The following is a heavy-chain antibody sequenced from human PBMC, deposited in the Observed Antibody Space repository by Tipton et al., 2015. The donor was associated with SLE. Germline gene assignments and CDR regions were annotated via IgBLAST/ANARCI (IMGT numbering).Heavy chain of an antibody. CDR1: GGSISSGGYY. J-gene: IGHJ4*02. D-gene: IGHD1-26*01. V-gene: IGHV4-31*03. Sequence: TLSLTCTVSGGSISSGGYYWSWIRQLPGKGLEWIGYISNSGSTYYNPSLKSRVIISLDTSKNQFSLKLSSVTAADTAVYYCARHSRGRGGATPFDYWGQGTLVTVSS. CDR3: ARHSRGRGGATPFDY. CDR2: ISNSGST.